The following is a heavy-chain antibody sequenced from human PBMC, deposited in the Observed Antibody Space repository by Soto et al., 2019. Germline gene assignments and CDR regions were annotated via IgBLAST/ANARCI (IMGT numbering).Heavy chain of an antibody. CDR3: ASGGRIVVVTAAFDY. V-gene: IGHV1-46*01. Sequence: QVQLMQSGAEVKKPGASVKVSCKASGNTFTNYYIHWVRQAPGQGLECMGPINPSGGHTTYAQKFPSGGTMTTDTSPSTLYMELTSLSSAAPAVYSCASGGRIVVVTAAFDYWRQGTLVTVSS. CDR2: INPSGGHT. J-gene: IGHJ4*02. D-gene: IGHD2-21*02. CDR1: GNTFTNYY.